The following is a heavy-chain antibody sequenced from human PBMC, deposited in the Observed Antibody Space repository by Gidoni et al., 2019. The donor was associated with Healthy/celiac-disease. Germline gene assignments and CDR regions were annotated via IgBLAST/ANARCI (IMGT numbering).Heavy chain of an antibody. V-gene: IGHV3-48*02. CDR3: ARAWGLLRFLEWLPNDAFDI. J-gene: IGHJ3*02. CDR2: ISSSSSTI. D-gene: IGHD3-3*01. Sequence: EVQLVESGGGLVQPGGSLRLSCAASGFTCSSYSMNWVRQAPGKGLELVSYISSSSSTIYYADSVKGRFTISRDNAKNSLYLQMNSLRDEDTAVYYCARAWGLLRFLEWLPNDAFDIWGQGTMVTVSS. CDR1: GFTCSSYS.